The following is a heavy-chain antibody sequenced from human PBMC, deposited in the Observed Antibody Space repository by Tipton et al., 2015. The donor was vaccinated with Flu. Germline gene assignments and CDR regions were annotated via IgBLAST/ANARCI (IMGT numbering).Heavy chain of an antibody. CDR1: GGSISSGSYY. Sequence: TLSLTCTVSGGSISSGSYYWSWIRQPAGKGLEWIGRIHTSGSTNYNPSLKSRVTISVDTSKNQFSLKLSSVTAADTAVYYCARGVIYYDSSGPITDAFDIWGQGTMATVSS. CDR3: ARGVIYYDSSGPITDAFDI. J-gene: IGHJ3*02. V-gene: IGHV4-61*02. D-gene: IGHD3-22*01. CDR2: IHTSGST.